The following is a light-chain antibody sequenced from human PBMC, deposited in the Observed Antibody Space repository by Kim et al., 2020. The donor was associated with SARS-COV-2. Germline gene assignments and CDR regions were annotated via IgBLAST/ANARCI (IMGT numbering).Light chain of an antibody. CDR3: QQYNSYSPWT. CDR1: QSISSW. J-gene: IGKJ1*01. V-gene: IGKV1-5*03. CDR2: KAS. Sequence: DIQMTQSPSTLSASVGDRVTITCRASQSISSWLAWYQQKPGKAPKLLIYKASSLESWVPSRFSGSGSGTEFTLTISSLQPDDFTTYYCQQYNSYSPWTFGQVTKVDIK.